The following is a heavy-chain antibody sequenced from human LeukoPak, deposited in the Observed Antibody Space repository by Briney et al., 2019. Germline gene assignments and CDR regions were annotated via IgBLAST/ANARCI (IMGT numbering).Heavy chain of an antibody. CDR2: IYYSGST. Sequence: SETLSLTCTVSGGSISSSSYYWGWIRQPPGKGLEWIGSIYYSGSTYYNPSLKSRVTISVDTSKNQFSLKLSSVTAADTAVYYCASNGHSSGWYGQIHYYYYGMDVWGQGTTVTVSS. J-gene: IGHJ6*02. CDR1: GGSISSSSYY. D-gene: IGHD6-19*01. V-gene: IGHV4-39*01. CDR3: ASNGHSSGWYGQIHYYYYGMDV.